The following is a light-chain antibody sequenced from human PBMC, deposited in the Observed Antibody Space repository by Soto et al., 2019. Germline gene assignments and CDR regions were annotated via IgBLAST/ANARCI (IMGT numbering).Light chain of an antibody. CDR3: SSYATSSSFDYV. J-gene: IGLJ1*01. Sequence: QSALTQPASMSGSPGQSITISCTGTSSDVGSYNLVSWYQQFPDKAPKLIIYDGSERPSGVSDRFSGSKSGNTASLTISGLRAEDEAEYKCSSYATSSSFDYVLGNGTKVTVL. V-gene: IGLV2-23*03. CDR2: DGS. CDR1: SSDVGSYNL.